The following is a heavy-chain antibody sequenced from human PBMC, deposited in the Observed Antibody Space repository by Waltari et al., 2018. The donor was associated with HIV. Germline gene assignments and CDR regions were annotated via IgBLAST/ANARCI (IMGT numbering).Heavy chain of an antibody. J-gene: IGHJ6*02. Sequence: QVQLVQSGAEMKQPGASVKVSCQASGYNFNAYYIHWVRQAPGQGLEWMGRINPNSAGTNYAQKFQGRVTLTRDTSLNTVYMELSRLRPDDTAVYYCARVALPAAIHYGMDAWGQGTTVTVSS. D-gene: IGHD2-2*01. CDR1: GYNFNAYY. CDR3: ARVALPAAIHYGMDA. CDR2: INPNSAGT. V-gene: IGHV1-2*06.